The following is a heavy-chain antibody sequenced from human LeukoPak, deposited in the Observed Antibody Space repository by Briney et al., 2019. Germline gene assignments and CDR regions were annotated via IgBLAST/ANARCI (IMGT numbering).Heavy chain of an antibody. CDR3: ARVVPAAMEIDY. CDR1: GGSISSGDYY. CDR2: IYYCGST. Sequence: PSETLSLTCTVSGGSISSGDYYWSWIRQPPGKGLEWIGYIYYCGSTYYNPSLKSRVTISVHTSKNQFSLKLSSVTATDTAVYYCARVVPAAMEIDYWGQGTLVTVSS. J-gene: IGHJ4*02. D-gene: IGHD2-2*01. V-gene: IGHV4-30-4*01.